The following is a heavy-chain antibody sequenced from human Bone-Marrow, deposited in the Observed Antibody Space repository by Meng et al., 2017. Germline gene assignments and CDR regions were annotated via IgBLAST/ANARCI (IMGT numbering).Heavy chain of an antibody. CDR2: INPSGGST. D-gene: IGHD3-22*01. J-gene: IGHJ1*01. CDR1: GYTFTSYY. Sequence: ASAKVSCKASGYTFTSYYMHWVRQAPGQGLEWMGIINPSGGSTSYAQKFQGRVTMTRDTSTSTVYMELSSLRSEDTAVYYCARMSSYYDSSGYYYAGEYFQHWGQGTLVTVSS. CDR3: ARMSSYYDSSGYYYAGEYFQH. V-gene: IGHV1-46*01.